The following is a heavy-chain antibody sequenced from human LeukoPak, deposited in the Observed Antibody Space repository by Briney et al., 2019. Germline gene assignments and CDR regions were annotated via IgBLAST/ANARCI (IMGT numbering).Heavy chain of an antibody. Sequence: ASVKVSCKASGYTFTDHYMHWVRQAPGQGLEWMGWISAYNGNTNYAQKLQGRVTMTTDTSTSTAYMELRSLRSDDTAVYYCARVLRRRMAAAGTAYSYYMDVWGTGTTVTVSS. CDR2: ISAYNGNT. D-gene: IGHD6-13*01. V-gene: IGHV1-18*04. J-gene: IGHJ6*03. CDR3: ARVLRRRMAAAGTAYSYYMDV. CDR1: GYTFTDHY.